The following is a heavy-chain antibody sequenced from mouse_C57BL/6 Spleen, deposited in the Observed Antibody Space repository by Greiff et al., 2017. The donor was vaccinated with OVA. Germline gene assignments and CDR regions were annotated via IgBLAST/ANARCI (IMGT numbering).Heavy chain of an antibody. V-gene: IGHV1-5*01. CDR1: GYTFTSYW. D-gene: IGHD2-3*01. CDR2: IYPGNSDT. Sequence: EVQLQQSGTVLARPGASVKMSCKTSGYTFTSYWMHWVKQRPGQGLEWIGAIYPGNSDTSYNQKFKGKAKLTAVTSASTAYMELSSLTNEATAVYYSTRALYDYFEDWGQSTTLTVSS. J-gene: IGHJ2*01. CDR3: TRALYDYFED.